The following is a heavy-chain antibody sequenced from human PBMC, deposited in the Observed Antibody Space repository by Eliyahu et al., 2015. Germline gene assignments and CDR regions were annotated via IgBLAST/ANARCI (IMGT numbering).Heavy chain of an antibody. CDR1: GFTVSSNY. V-gene: IGHV3-53*01. D-gene: IGHD3-16*01. CDR3: ARDLGAYKRAFDY. Sequence: EVQLVESGGGLIQPGGSLRLSCAASGFTVSSNYMSWVRQGHGKGLECLXVMXNGGATYYADSVKGRFTISRDNSKNTLYLQMNSLRADDTAVYYCARDLGAYKRAFDYWGQGTLVTVSS. CDR2: MXNGGAT. J-gene: IGHJ4*02.